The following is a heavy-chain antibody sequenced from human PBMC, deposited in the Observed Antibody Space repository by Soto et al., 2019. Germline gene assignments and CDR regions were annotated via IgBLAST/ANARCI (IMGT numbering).Heavy chain of an antibody. Sequence: SQTLSLTCGISGDSVSSNNAAWNWIRQSPSRGLEWLGRTYYRSKWYNDYAVSVRSRITIDPDTSKNQLSLQLNSVTPEDTAVYYCAGAHNYYYYMDVWGKGTTVTVS. CDR1: GDSVSSNNAA. CDR2: TYYRSKWYN. V-gene: IGHV6-1*01. CDR3: AGAHNYYYYMDV. J-gene: IGHJ6*03.